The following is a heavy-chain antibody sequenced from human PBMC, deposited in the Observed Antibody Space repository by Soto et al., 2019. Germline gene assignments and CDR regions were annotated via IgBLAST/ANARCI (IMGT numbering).Heavy chain of an antibody. CDR3: AARRPSGSGNYYYYGMDV. D-gene: IGHD6-25*01. J-gene: IGHJ6*02. Sequence: ASVKVSCKASGYTFTSYYMHWVRQAPGQGLEWMGIINPSGGSTSYAQKFQGRVTMTRDTSTSTVYMELGSLRPEDTAVYYCAARRPSGSGNYYYYGMDVWGQGTTVTVSS. CDR2: INPSGGST. V-gene: IGHV1-46*01. CDR1: GYTFTSYY.